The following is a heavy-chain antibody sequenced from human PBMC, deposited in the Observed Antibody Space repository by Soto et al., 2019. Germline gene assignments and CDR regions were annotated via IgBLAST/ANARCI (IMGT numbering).Heavy chain of an antibody. V-gene: IGHV5-10-1*01. CDR3: ARQATSGYTYAKYYFEY. J-gene: IGHJ4*02. Sequence: PGESPKISFQAPGYKFTSNLLSLVRQVPGKGLEWVGRIEPSDSYTKYSPSFQGRVTITTDKSISTVYLQWDSLQASDTAMYYCARQATSGYTYAKYYFEYWGQGTLVTVSS. CDR2: IEPSDSYT. CDR1: GYKFTSNL. D-gene: IGHD5-18*01.